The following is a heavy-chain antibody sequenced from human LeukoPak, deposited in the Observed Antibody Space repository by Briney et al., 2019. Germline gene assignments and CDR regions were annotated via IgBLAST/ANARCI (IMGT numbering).Heavy chain of an antibody. CDR1: GYTFINYT. J-gene: IGHJ1*01. CDR2: INPSGGST. Sequence: ASVKASRKPSGYTFINYTMQWVRQAPGQGLEWMGIINPSGGSTSYAQKFQGRVTMTRDTSTSTVYMELSSLRSEDTAVNYCARDETTSILWWWGQGTLVTVSS. D-gene: IGHD2-21*01. CDR3: ARDETTSILWW. V-gene: IGHV1-46*01.